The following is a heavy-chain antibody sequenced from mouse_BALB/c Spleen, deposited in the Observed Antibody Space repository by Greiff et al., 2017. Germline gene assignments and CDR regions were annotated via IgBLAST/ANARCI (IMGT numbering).Heavy chain of an antibody. J-gene: IGHJ4*01. CDR2: ISYSGST. CDR1: GYSITSDYA. V-gene: IGHV3-2*02. Sequence: EVQLQQSGPGLVKPSQSLSLTCTVTGYSITSDYAWNWIRQFPGNKLEWMGYISYSGSTSYNPSLKSRTSITRDTSKNQFFLQLNSVTTEDTATYYCARSSSPYAMDYWGQGTSVTVSS. D-gene: IGHD1-1*01. CDR3: ARSSSPYAMDY.